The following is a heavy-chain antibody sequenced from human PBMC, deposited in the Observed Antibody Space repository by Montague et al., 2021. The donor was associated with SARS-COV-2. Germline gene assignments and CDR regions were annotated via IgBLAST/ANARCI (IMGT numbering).Heavy chain of an antibody. Sequence: SETLSLTCSVSGGQFIRSSHYWAWIRQAPGRGLEWIGNIYFSGSTNSNPSLRSRLTLSLDMSRAQFSLELRAVTASDTALYYCARAYRGVPDWEFFDSWGQGLLVAVSS. V-gene: IGHV4-39*07. CDR1: GGQFIRSSHY. J-gene: IGHJ4*02. CDR3: ARAYRGVPDWEFFDS. D-gene: IGHD3-9*01. CDR2: IYFSGST.